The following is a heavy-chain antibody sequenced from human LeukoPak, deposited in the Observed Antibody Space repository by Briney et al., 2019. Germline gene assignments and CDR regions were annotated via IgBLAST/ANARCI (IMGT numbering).Heavy chain of an antibody. CDR3: AKDIFYDSSGYI. V-gene: IGHV3-23*01. CDR1: XXXFSXYA. J-gene: IGHJ3*02. Sequence: GGXXXLSCXXSXXXFSXYAXXWVRQAPGKGLEWVSAIRSSGGSTYYADSVKGRFTISRDSSKNTLYLQMNSLRAEDTAVYYCAKDIFYDSSGYIWGQGTMVTVSS. D-gene: IGHD3-22*01. CDR2: IRSSGGST.